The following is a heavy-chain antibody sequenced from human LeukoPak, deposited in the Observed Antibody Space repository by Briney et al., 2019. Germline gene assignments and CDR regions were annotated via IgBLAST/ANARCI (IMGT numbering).Heavy chain of an antibody. CDR1: GFTFDNYA. CDR3: AKGDTFSMVRGVIAY. D-gene: IGHD3-10*01. CDR2: ISWNSGTI. V-gene: IGHV3-9*01. Sequence: PGRSLRLSCAASGFTFDNYAMHWVRQAPGKGLEWVSGISWNSGTIGHADSVKSRFTISRDNAKNPLYLQMNSLKTEDTALYYCAKGDTFSMVRGVIAYWGQGTLVTVSS. J-gene: IGHJ4*02.